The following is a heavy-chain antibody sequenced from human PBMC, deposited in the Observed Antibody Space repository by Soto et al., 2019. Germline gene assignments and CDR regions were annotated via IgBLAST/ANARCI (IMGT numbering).Heavy chain of an antibody. J-gene: IGHJ6*02. D-gene: IGHD3-3*01. V-gene: IGHV3-21*01. Sequence: GGSLRLSCAASGFTFSSYSMNWVRQAPGKGLEWVSSISSSSSYIYYADSVKGRFTISRDNAENSLYLQMNSLRAEDTAVYYCASYFGWGVVIQNYYYYYGMDVWGQGTTVTVSS. CDR1: GFTFSSYS. CDR3: ASYFGWGVVIQNYYYYYGMDV. CDR2: ISSSSSYI.